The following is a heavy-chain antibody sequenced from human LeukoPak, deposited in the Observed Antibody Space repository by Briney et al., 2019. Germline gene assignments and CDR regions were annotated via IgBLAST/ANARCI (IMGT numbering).Heavy chain of an antibody. CDR3: ARAETEYSSGYGYYFDY. D-gene: IGHD3-22*01. CDR2: IYYSGTT. Sequence: SETLSLTCTVSGGYISSYYWSWIRQPPGKGLEWIGYIYYSGTTNYNPSLKSRVTISVDTSKNQFSLKLSSVTAADTAVYYCARAETEYSSGYGYYFDYWGQGTLVTVSS. V-gene: IGHV4-59*01. CDR1: GGYISSYY. J-gene: IGHJ4*02.